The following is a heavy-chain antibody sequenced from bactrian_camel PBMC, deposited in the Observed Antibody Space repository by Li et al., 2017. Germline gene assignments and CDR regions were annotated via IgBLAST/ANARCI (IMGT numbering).Heavy chain of an antibody. CDR1: GFALDGSD. CDR2: ISDVGP. V-gene: IGHV3S56*01. D-gene: IGHD3*01. J-gene: IGHJ4*01. CDR3: GASAETSYGNSSCPEYRY. Sequence: HVQLVESGGGTVQAGGSLILACTHSGFALDGSDMGWCRQTPGNEREVVATISDVGPWYAGDVKGRFTFARDNSKTTVYLHMSSLKVEDTAVYYCGASAETSYGNSSCPEYRYSGRGTQVTVS.